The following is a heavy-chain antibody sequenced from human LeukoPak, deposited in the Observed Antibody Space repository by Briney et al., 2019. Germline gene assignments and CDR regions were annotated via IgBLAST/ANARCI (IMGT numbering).Heavy chain of an antibody. CDR2: IYPGDSDT. CDR1: GYSFTSYW. D-gene: IGHD4-23*01. CDR3: ARNLRWPRGGYYFDY. Sequence: GESLKISCKGSGYSFTSYWIGWVRQMPGKGLEWMGIIYPGDSDTRYSPSFQGQVTISADKSISTAYLQWSSLKASDTAMYYCARNLRWPRGGYYFDYWGQGTLVTVSS. V-gene: IGHV5-51*01. J-gene: IGHJ4*02.